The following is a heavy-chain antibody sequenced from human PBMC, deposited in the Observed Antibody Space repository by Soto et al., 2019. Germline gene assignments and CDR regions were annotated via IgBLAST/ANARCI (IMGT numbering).Heavy chain of an antibody. D-gene: IGHD1-26*01. V-gene: IGHV1-18*01. J-gene: IGHJ5*02. CDR3: ARASGSSYWFDP. CDR1: GYTFTSYG. CDR2: ISAYNGNT. Sequence: QVQLVQSGAEVKKPRASVKVSCKASGYTFTSYGISWVRQAPGQGLEWMGWISAYNGNTNYAQKLQGRVTMNTDTSTSTAYMEPRSLRSDDTAVYYCARASGSSYWFDPWGQGTLGTVSS.